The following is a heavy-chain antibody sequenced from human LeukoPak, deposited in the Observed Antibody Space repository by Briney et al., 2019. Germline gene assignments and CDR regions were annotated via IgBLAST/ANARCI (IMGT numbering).Heavy chain of an antibody. CDR2: INPNSGGI. CDR3: ARVTGIAVAGPYYYYYMDV. CDR1: GYTFTGYY. V-gene: IGHV1-2*02. J-gene: IGHJ6*03. D-gene: IGHD6-19*01. Sequence: GASVKVSCKASGYTFTGYYMHWVRQAPGQGLEWMGWINPNSGGINYAQKFQGRVTMTRDTSISTAYMELSRLRSDDTAVYYCARVTGIAVAGPYYYYYMDVWGKGTTVTVSS.